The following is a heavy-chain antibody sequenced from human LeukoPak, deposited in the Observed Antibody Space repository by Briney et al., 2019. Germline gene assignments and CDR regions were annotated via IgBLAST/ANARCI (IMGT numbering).Heavy chain of an antibody. CDR2: IKQDGSEK. J-gene: IGHJ6*02. Sequence: GGSLRLSCAASGFTFSSYWMSWVRQAPGKGLEWVANIKQDGSEKYYVDSVKGRFTISRDNAKNSLYLQMNSLRAEDTAVYYCARDYGRFVVVPAAMLGNYYYGMDVWGQGTTVTVSS. CDR1: GFTFSSYW. D-gene: IGHD2-2*01. CDR3: ARDYGRFVVVPAAMLGNYYYGMDV. V-gene: IGHV3-7*01.